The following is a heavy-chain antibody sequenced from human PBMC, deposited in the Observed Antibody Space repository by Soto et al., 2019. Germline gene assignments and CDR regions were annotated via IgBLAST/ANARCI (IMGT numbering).Heavy chain of an antibody. J-gene: IGHJ6*02. Sequence: GGSLRLSCAASGFTFSSYAMHWVRQAPGKGLEWVAVIPYDGSNKYYADSVKGRFTISRDNSKNTLYLQMNSLRAEDTAVYYCARDQYSSSWYYYYGMDVWGQGTTVTVSS. V-gene: IGHV3-30*04. CDR2: IPYDGSNK. CDR1: GFTFSSYA. CDR3: ARDQYSSSWYYYYGMDV. D-gene: IGHD6-13*01.